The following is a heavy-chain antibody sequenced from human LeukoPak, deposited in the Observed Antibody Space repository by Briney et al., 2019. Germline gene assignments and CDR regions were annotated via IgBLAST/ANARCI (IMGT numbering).Heavy chain of an antibody. CDR3: TTDWAVSSGWYLTFFDY. CDR1: GFTFSNAW. CDR2: IKSKTGGGTT. Sequence: GGSLRLSCAASGFTFSNAWMNWVRQAPGKGLEWVGRIKSKTGGGTTDYAAPVKGRFTISRDDSKNTLYLQMNSLKTEDTAVYYCTTDWAVSSGWYLTFFDYWGQGTLVTVSS. J-gene: IGHJ4*02. V-gene: IGHV3-15*07. D-gene: IGHD6-19*01.